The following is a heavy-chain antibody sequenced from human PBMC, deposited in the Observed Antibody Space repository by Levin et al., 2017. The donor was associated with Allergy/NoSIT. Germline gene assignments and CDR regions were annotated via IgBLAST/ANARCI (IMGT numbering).Heavy chain of an antibody. Sequence: SETLSLTCSVSGGSVSSGTYYWSWIRRPPGKGLEWIGYINYRGVTKYNPSLKSRVTISVDTSKNEFSLKVTSVTAADTAVYYCAGNGIRVSGGNDYWYGMDVWGQGTTVTVSS. CDR1: GGSVSSGTYY. D-gene: IGHD6-19*01. CDR3: AGNGIRVSGGNDYWYGMDV. CDR2: INYRGVT. V-gene: IGHV4-61*01. J-gene: IGHJ6*02.